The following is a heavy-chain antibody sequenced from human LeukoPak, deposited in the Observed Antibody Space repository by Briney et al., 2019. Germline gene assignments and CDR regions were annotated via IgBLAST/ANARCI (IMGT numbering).Heavy chain of an antibody. CDR3: ARGGSSWSLPGAFDI. V-gene: IGHV5-51*01. CDR1: GYSFTSYW. J-gene: IGHJ3*02. CDR2: IYPGDSDT. D-gene: IGHD6-13*01. Sequence: GESLKISCKGSGYSFTSYWIGWVRQMPGKGLEWMGIIYPGDSDTRYSPSFQGQVTISADKFISTAYLQWSSLKASDTAMYYCARGGSSWSLPGAFDIWGQGTMVTVSS.